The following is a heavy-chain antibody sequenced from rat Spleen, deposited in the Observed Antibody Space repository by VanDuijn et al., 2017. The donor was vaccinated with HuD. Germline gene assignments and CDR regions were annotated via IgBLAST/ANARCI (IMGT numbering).Heavy chain of an antibody. CDR3: TRAAAGSHA. V-gene: IGHV5-31*01. J-gene: IGHJ4*01. D-gene: IGHD5-1*01. CDR2: ITNTGTTT. Sequence: EVQLVESGGGLVQPGRSLKLSCVASGFTFNKYWMAWIRQAPGKGLEWVASITNTGTTTYYPDSVRGRFTISRDNARSTLYLQMNSLRSEDTATYYCTRAAAGSHAWGPGASVTVSS. CDR1: GFTFNKYW.